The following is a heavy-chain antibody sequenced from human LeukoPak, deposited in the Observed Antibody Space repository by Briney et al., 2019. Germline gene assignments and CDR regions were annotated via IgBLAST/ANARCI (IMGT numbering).Heavy chain of an antibody. D-gene: IGHD6-13*01. Sequence: GGSLRPSCAASGFTFSRDWMHWVRQAPGKGLEWVSTISSHSIYIYYADSVKGRFTISRDNAKNSLSLQMNSLGAEDTAVYYCTRDASLSQPGGFDYWGQGTLVTVSS. CDR2: ISSHSIYI. CDR1: GFTFSRDW. V-gene: IGHV3-21*01. CDR3: TRDASLSQPGGFDY. J-gene: IGHJ4*02.